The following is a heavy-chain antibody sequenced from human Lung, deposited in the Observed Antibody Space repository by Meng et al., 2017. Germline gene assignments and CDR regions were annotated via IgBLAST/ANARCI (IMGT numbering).Heavy chain of an antibody. Sequence: QVQLVESGGGVVQPGRSLRLSCAASGCNFSSYGMHWVRQAPGKGLEWVAVIWYDGSNKYYADSVKGRFTISRDNSKNTLYLQMNSLRAEDTAVYYCARGRYSSSSAVVDYWGQGTLVTVSS. CDR2: IWYDGSNK. D-gene: IGHD6-13*01. CDR3: ARGRYSSSSAVVDY. CDR1: GCNFSSYG. J-gene: IGHJ4*02. V-gene: IGHV3-33*01.